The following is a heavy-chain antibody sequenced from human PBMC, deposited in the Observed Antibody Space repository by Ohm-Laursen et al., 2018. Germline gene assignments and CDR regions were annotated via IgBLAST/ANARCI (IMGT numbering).Heavy chain of an antibody. D-gene: IGHD5-18*01. CDR1: GFTFSSYG. Sequence: SLRLSCAASGFTFSSYGMHWVRQAPEKGLEWVSYIGSGYTPHYADSVKGRFTISRDNAKSSLYLQMNSLRAEDTAVYYCARVSIEYGYSYGPDYWGQGTLVTVSS. V-gene: IGHV3-48*04. CDR3: ARVSIEYGYSYGPDY. J-gene: IGHJ4*02. CDR2: IGSGYTP.